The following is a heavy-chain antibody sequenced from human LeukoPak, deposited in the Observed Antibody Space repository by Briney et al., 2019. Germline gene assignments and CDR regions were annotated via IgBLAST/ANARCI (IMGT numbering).Heavy chain of an antibody. D-gene: IGHD1-26*01. Sequence: ASVKVSCKASGYTFTSYYIHWVRQAPGQGLEWMGMINPSGGSTPYAQKFQGRVTMTRDMSTSTFYMELSSLRSEDTAVYYCARGGRWELPRPYAFDIWGQGTMVTVSS. CDR3: ARGGRWELPRPYAFDI. CDR1: GYTFTSYY. V-gene: IGHV1-46*01. CDR2: INPSGGST. J-gene: IGHJ3*02.